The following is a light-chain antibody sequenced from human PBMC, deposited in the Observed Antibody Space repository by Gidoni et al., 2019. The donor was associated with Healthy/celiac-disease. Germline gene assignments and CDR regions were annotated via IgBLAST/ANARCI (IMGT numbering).Light chain of an antibody. J-gene: IGKJ1*01. CDR2: AAS. V-gene: IGKV1-8*01. CDR1: QGISSY. CDR3: QRYYSYPPT. Sequence: AIRMTQSPSSLSASTGDRVTITCRASQGISSYLAWYQQKPGKAPKLLIYAASTLQRGVPSRFSGRGSGTDFTLTISCLQSEDFATYYCQRYYSYPPTFGQGTKVEIK.